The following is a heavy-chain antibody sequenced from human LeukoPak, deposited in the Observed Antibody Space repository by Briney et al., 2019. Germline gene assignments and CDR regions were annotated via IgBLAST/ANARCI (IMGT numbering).Heavy chain of an antibody. CDR3: ARVPRRSSGWYYFDY. J-gene: IGHJ4*02. CDR1: GYSFTSYW. Sequence: GESLQISCKGSGYSFTSYWIGWVRQMPGKGLEWMGIIYPGDSDTRYSPSFQGQVTMSADKSISTAYLQWSSLKASDTAMYYCARVPRRSSGWYYFDYWGQGTLVTVSS. V-gene: IGHV5-51*01. D-gene: IGHD6-19*01. CDR2: IYPGDSDT.